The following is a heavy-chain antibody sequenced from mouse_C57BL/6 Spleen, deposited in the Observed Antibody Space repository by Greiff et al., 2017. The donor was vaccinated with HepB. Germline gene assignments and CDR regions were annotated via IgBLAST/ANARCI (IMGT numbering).Heavy chain of an antibody. V-gene: IGHV5-4*01. CDR2: ISDGGSYT. Sequence: VQLVESGGGLVKPGGSLKLSCAASGFTFSSYAMSWVRQTPEKRLEWVATISDGGSYTYYPDNVKGRFTISRDNAKNNLYLQMSHLKSEDTAMYYCARDDYGSSSYYAMDYWGQGTSVTVSS. D-gene: IGHD1-1*01. CDR1: GFTFSSYA. CDR3: ARDDYGSSSYYAMDY. J-gene: IGHJ4*01.